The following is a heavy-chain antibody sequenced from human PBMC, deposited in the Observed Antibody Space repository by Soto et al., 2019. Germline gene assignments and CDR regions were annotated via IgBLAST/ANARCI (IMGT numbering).Heavy chain of an antibody. CDR3: ASWAGPPGVFFSSTGREG. CDR1: GASIRSYY. J-gene: IGHJ1*01. V-gene: IGHV4-4*08. Sequence: SETLSLTCSVSGASIRSYYWHWIRQPPGKGLEWIGYVYTSDYTRYSSSLKSRVTISVDTSKSQFYLRLNSVTAADTAVYYFASWAGPPGVFFSSTGREGRGQGNTVSFSS. D-gene: IGHD1-26*01. CDR2: VYTSDYT.